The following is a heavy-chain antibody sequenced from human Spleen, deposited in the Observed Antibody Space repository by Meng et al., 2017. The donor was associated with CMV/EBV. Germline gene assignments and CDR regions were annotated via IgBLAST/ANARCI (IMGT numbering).Heavy chain of an antibody. J-gene: IGHJ6*02. CDR2: ISSSSSTI. CDR3: AREGGYCSSTSCLDSYYYYYGMDV. V-gene: IGHV3-48*04. CDR1: GFTFSSYS. Sequence: GGSLRLSCAASGFTFSSYSMNWVRQAPGKGLEWVSYISSSSSTIYYADSVKGRFTISRDNAKNSLYLQMNSLRAEDTAVYYCAREGGYCSSTSCLDSYYYYYGMDVWGQGTTVTVSS. D-gene: IGHD2-2*01.